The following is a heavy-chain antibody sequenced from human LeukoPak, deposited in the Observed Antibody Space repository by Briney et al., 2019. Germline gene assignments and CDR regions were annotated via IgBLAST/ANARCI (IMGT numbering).Heavy chain of an antibody. CDR2: ISYDGSNK. J-gene: IGHJ3*02. V-gene: IGHV3-30-3*01. CDR1: GFTFSSYA. CDR3: ATNMIVVVITGEQDAFDI. D-gene: IGHD3-22*01. Sequence: QPGGSLRFSCAASGFTFSSYAMHWVRQAPGKGLEWVAVISYDGSNKYYADSVKGRFTISRDNSKNTLYLQMNSLRAEDTAVYYCATNMIVVVITGEQDAFDIWGEGTMVTVSS.